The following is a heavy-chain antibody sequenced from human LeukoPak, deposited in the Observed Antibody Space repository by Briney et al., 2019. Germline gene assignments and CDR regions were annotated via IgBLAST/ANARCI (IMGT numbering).Heavy chain of an antibody. Sequence: ASVKVSCKASGYTFTSYGISWVRQAPGQGLEWMGWISAYNGNTNYAKKLQGRVTMTTATSTSTAYMELRSLRSDDTAVYYCARDLLTDSSSWYGSIECYFDYWGQGTLVTVSS. CDR2: ISAYNGNT. V-gene: IGHV1-18*01. D-gene: IGHD6-13*01. CDR3: ARDLLTDSSSWYGSIECYFDY. J-gene: IGHJ4*02. CDR1: GYTFTSYG.